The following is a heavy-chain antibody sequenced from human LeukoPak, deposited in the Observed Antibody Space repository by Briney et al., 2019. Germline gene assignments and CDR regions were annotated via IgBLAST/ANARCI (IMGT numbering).Heavy chain of an antibody. Sequence: SETLSLTCTVSGGSISSGSYYWSWIRQPAGTGLEWIGRIYTSGSTNYNPSLKSRVTISVDTSKNQFSLKLSSVTAADTAVYYCAREEDCSSTSCYVVWGKGTTVTVSS. J-gene: IGHJ6*04. CDR2: IYTSGST. D-gene: IGHD2-2*01. V-gene: IGHV4-61*02. CDR3: AREEDCSSTSCYVV. CDR1: GGSISSGSYY.